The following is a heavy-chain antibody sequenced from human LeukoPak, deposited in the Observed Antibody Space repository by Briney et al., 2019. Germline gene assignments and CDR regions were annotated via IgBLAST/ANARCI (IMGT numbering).Heavy chain of an antibody. J-gene: IGHJ4*02. CDR2: IYHSGST. CDR3: ATVDTAMVTSGYFDY. CDR1: GYSISSGYY. D-gene: IGHD5-18*01. Sequence: SETLSLTCAVSGYSISSGYYWGWIRQPPGKGLEWIGSIYHSGSTYYNPSLKSRVTISVDTSKNQFSLKLSSVTATDTAVYYCATVDTAMVTSGYFDYWGQGTLVTVSS. V-gene: IGHV4-38-2*01.